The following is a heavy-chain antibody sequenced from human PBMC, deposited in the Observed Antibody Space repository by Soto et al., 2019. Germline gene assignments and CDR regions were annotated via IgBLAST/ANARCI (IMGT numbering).Heavy chain of an antibody. CDR2: IVPVVTTT. CDR1: VGIFSNYA. D-gene: IGHD2-21*02. Sequence: HVQLVQCGAEVKRPGSSVKVSCKTSVGIFSNYAISWVRQAPGQGLEWMGGIVPVVTTTNYAQKFQGRVTITADESTTSVYMELSSLTSEDTAVYDCARDPSCGGDCHFDRWGQGTLVTVSS. CDR3: ARDPSCGGDCHFDR. J-gene: IGHJ5*02. V-gene: IGHV1-69*12.